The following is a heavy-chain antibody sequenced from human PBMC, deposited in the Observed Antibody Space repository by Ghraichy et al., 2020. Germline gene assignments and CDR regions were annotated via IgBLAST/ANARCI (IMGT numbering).Heavy chain of an antibody. V-gene: IGHV3-9*01. CDR1: GFIFDDYA. CDR2: ISWNSGSI. D-gene: IGHD6-6*01. Sequence: GGSLRLSCAASGFIFDDYAMHWVRQAPGKGLEWVSGISWNSGSIGYADSVKGRFTISRDDAKNSLYLEMNSLRAEDTALYYCARGRGYDSSSCVDYWGQGTLVAVSS. J-gene: IGHJ4*02. CDR3: ARGRGYDSSSCVDY.